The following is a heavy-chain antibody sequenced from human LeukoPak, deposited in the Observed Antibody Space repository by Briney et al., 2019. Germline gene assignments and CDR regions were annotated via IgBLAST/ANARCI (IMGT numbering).Heavy chain of an antibody. V-gene: IGHV4-39*07. CDR1: GGSISSGGYY. J-gene: IGHJ4*02. D-gene: IGHD1-26*01. CDR3: ARVSKVGRLKY. CDR2: IIHTGST. Sequence: SETLSLTCTVSGGSISSGGYYWSWIRQPPGKGLEWIGEIIHTGSTTYNPSLKSRVTMSVDTSKSQFSLRLSSVTAADTAVYYCARVSKVGRLKYWGQGTLVTVSS.